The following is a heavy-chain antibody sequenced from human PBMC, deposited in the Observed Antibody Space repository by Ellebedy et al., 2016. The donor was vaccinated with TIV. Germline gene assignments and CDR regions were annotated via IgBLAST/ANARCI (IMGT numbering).Heavy chain of an antibody. J-gene: IGHJ4*02. CDR2: IWYDGSQR. CDR1: GFDFSIYG. D-gene: IGHD2/OR15-2a*01. Sequence: PGGSLRLSCAASGFDFSIYGMHWVRQSPGKGLEWVAVIWYDGSQRYYGDSVKGRFTITRDNSKNTLYLQMSSLKAEDTAVYDCARNMGVDHWGQGTLVTVSS. V-gene: IGHV3-33*01. CDR3: ARNMGVDH.